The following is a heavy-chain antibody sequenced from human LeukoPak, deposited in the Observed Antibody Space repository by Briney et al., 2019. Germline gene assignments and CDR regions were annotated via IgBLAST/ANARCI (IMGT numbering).Heavy chain of an antibody. CDR3: ARAATDFWSANPSYYYYYMDV. V-gene: IGHV3-30-3*01. J-gene: IGHJ6*03. Sequence: GGSLRLSCAASGFTFSSYAMHWVRQAPGKGLEWVAVISYDGSNKYYADSVKGRFTISRDNSKNTLYLQMNSLRAEDTAVYYCARAATDFWSANPSYYYYYMDVWGKGTTVTVSS. CDR1: GFTFSSYA. D-gene: IGHD3-3*01. CDR2: ISYDGSNK.